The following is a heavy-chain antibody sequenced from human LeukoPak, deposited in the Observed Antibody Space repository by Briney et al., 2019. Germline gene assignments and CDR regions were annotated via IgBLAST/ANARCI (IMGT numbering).Heavy chain of an antibody. D-gene: IGHD3-10*01. V-gene: IGHV1-69*06. CDR3: ATNYYGSGYYYYGMDV. Sequence: ASVKVSCKASGGTFSSYAISWVRQAPGQGLEWMGGIIPIFGTANYAQKFQGRVTITADKSTSTAYMELSSLRSEDTAVYYCATNYYGSGYYYYGMDVWGQGTTVTVSS. CDR2: IIPIFGTA. J-gene: IGHJ6*02. CDR1: GGTFSSYA.